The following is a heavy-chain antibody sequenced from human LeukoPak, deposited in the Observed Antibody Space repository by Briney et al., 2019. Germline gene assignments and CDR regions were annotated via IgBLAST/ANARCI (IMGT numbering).Heavy chain of an antibody. J-gene: IGHJ4*02. Sequence: PSETLSLTCTVSGDSISNYYWSWIRQPPGKGLEWIGYIYYSVTSDYHRSLTSRVTMSVDMSTNKISLRLSSVTAADTAVYYCARGSGGDGSRSRWGQGTLVTVSS. D-gene: IGHD3-10*01. CDR2: IYYSVTS. CDR3: ARGSGGDGSRSR. CDR1: GDSISNYY. V-gene: IGHV4-59*01.